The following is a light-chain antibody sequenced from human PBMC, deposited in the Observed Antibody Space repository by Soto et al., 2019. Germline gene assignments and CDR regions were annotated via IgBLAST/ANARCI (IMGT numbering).Light chain of an antibody. CDR2: AAS. J-gene: IGKJ4*01. V-gene: IGKV1-27*01. CDR1: QAIGAY. CDR3: QKYNSAPLT. Sequence: DIQVTQPPSSLSASLGDRVTITCRANQAIGAYLAWFQQQPAKVPKLLIYAASALQSGVPSRFSGSGSGTDFTLTISSLQPEDIATYYCQKYNSAPLTFGGGTKVEI.